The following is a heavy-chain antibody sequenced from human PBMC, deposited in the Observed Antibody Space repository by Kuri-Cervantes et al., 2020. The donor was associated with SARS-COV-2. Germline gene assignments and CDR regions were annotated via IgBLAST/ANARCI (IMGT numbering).Heavy chain of an antibody. D-gene: IGHD1-1*01. V-gene: IGHV3-33*08. CDR3: VRDGDHWNFDY. J-gene: IGHJ4*02. Sequence: GGSLRLSCAASGFTFSSYWMSWVRQAPGKGLEGVAVIWYDGSNKYYADSVKGRFTISRDNSKNTLYLQMNSLRAEDTAVYYCVRDGDHWNFDYWGQGTLVTVSS. CDR1: GFTFSSYW. CDR2: IWYDGSNK.